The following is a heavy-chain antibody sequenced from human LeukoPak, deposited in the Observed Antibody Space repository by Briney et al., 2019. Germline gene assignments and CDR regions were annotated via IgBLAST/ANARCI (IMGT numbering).Heavy chain of an antibody. V-gene: IGHV3-30*02. CDR2: IRYDGSNK. CDR3: AKANDYVWGSYRYDIDY. J-gene: IGHJ4*02. Sequence: PGGSLRLSCAASGFTFSSYVMHWVRQAPGKGLEWVAFIRYDGSNKYYADSVKGRFTISRDNSKNTLYLQMNSLRAEDTAVYYCAKANDYVWGSYRYDIDYWGQGTLVTVSS. D-gene: IGHD3-16*02. CDR1: GFTFSSYV.